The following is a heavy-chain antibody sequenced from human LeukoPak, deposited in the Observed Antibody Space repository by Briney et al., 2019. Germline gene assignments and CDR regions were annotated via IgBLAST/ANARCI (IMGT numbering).Heavy chain of an antibody. D-gene: IGHD3-10*01. Sequence: ASVKVSCKASGYTFTSYGISWVRQAPGQGLEWMGWISTYKGNTNYAQKLQGRVTMTTDTSTSTAYMELRSLRSDDTAVYYCARGPLMVRGVIITGFSDYWGQGTLVTVSS. CDR1: GYTFTSYG. CDR3: ARGPLMVRGVIITGFSDY. V-gene: IGHV1-18*01. CDR2: ISTYKGNT. J-gene: IGHJ4*02.